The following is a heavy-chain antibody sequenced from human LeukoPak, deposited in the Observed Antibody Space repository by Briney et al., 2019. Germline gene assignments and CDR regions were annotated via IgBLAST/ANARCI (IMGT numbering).Heavy chain of an antibody. CDR2: IWYDGSNK. V-gene: IGHV3-33*06. CDR1: GFTFSSYG. Sequence: GGSLRLSCAASGFTFSSYGMHWVRQAPGKGLVWVAVIWYDGSNKYYADSVKGRFTIARDNSKNTLYLQMNSLRAEDTAVYYCAKDFSYYDRRGSGPDYWGQGTLVTVSS. CDR3: AKDFSYYDRRGSGPDY. J-gene: IGHJ4*02. D-gene: IGHD3-22*01.